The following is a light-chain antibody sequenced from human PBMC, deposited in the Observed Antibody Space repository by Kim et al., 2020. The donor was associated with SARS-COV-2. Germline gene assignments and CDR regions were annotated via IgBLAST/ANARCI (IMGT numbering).Light chain of an antibody. CDR1: QSVISTS. Sequence: EMVLMQSPGTLSLSPGERATLSCRASQSVISTSLAWYQQRPGQAPRLVIYGASSRATDIPDRFSGSGSGTDFTLTISRLEPEDSAMYYCHHYGRSPPMYTFGQGTKLEI. J-gene: IGKJ2*01. V-gene: IGKV3-20*01. CDR2: GAS. CDR3: HHYGRSPPMYT.